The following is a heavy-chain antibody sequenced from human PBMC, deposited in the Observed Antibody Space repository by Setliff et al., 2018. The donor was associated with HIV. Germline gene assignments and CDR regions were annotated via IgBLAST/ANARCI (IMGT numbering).Heavy chain of an antibody. Sequence: SETLSLTCTVSGGSISSHYWIWIRQPPGKGLEWIGYIHYSGATNYNPSLKSRVTRERDTSRTQFSLRLSSVTAADTAVYYCARHSPNVGVRGDAFDIWGQGTVGNVSS. V-gene: IGHV4-59*08. CDR1: GGSISSHY. J-gene: IGHJ3*02. D-gene: IGHD2-8*01. CDR3: ARHSPNVGVRGDAFDI. CDR2: IHYSGAT.